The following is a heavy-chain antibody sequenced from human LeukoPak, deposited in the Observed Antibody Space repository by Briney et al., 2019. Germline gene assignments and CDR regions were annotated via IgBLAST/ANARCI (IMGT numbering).Heavy chain of an antibody. J-gene: IGHJ4*02. CDR2: ISSNGGST. Sequence: GGSLRLSCAASGFTFSSYAMHWVRQAPGKGLEYVSAISSNGGSTYYANSVKGRFTISRDNAKNSLYLQMNSLRAEDTAVYYCARDAPSHDFDYWGQGTLVTVSS. V-gene: IGHV3-64*01. CDR3: ARDAPSHDFDY. CDR1: GFTFSSYA.